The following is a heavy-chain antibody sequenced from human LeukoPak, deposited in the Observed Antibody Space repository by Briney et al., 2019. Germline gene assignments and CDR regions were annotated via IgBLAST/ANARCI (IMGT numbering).Heavy chain of an antibody. CDR2: IYTDGSST. J-gene: IGHJ4*02. CDR3: ARGASNRFDY. CDR1: GFTFSNYW. D-gene: IGHD1-14*01. Sequence: GGSLRLSCAASGFTFSNYWMHWVRQAPGKGLEWVSRIYTDGSSTNYADSVKGRFTISRDNAKNTLYLQMNSLRGEDTAVYYCARGASNRFDYWGQGTLVTVSS. V-gene: IGHV3-74*01.